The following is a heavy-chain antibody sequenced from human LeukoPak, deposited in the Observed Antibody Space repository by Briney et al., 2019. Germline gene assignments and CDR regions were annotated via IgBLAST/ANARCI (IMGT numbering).Heavy chain of an antibody. V-gene: IGHV3-30*03. D-gene: IGHD6-13*01. CDR2: VSSDGSIK. CDR3: ARGYSSSWLGYFDY. J-gene: IGHJ4*02. Sequence: GGSLRLSCAASGFTFSSYGIHWVRQAPGKGLEWVAVVSSDGSIKYYADSVKGRFTISRDTSKNTVCLQMNSLGAEGTAFYYCARGYSSSWLGYFDYWGQGTLVTVSS. CDR1: GFTFSSYG.